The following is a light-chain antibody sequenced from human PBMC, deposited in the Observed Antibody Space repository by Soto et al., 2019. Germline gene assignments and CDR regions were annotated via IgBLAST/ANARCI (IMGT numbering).Light chain of an antibody. CDR3: QQANRFPLT. J-gene: IGKJ4*01. CDR1: AGISSW. CDR2: TGS. V-gene: IGKV1-12*01. Sequence: DIPMTQSPSSVSASVGARVSIPCRASAGISSWLAWYQQKPGRAPKLLSYTGSSLQSGVPSRFSGTGSGTDFTLTISSLQPEDVATYYCQQANRFPLTFGGGTKVEIK.